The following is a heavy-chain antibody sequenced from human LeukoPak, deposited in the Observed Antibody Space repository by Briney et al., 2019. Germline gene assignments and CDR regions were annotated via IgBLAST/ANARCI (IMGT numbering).Heavy chain of an antibody. CDR2: IGTAGDT. V-gene: IGHV3-13*01. J-gene: IGHJ4*02. Sequence: GGSLRLSCAASGFTFSSYDMHWVRQATGKGLEWVSAIGTAGDTYYPGSVKGRFTISRENAKNSLYLQMNSLRAGDTAVYYCARVTYYYDSSGYCYGSYFDYWGQGTLVTVSS. CDR1: GFTFSSYD. D-gene: IGHD3-22*01. CDR3: ARVTYYYDSSGYCYGSYFDY.